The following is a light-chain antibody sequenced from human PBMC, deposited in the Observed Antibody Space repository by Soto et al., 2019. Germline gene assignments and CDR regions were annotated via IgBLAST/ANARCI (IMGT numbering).Light chain of an antibody. V-gene: IGKV3-11*01. CDR2: DAS. Sequence: EIVMTQSPATLSVSPGERATFSCWASQSVSSNLAWYQQKPGQAPRLLIYDASTRATGIPARFSGSGSGTDFTLTISSLEPEDFAVYYCQQRNNWPRSTFGQGTRLEIK. J-gene: IGKJ5*01. CDR3: QQRNNWPRST. CDR1: QSVSSN.